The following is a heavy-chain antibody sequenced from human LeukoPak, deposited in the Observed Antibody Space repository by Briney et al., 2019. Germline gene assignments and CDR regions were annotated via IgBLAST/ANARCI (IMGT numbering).Heavy chain of an antibody. CDR3: ARGSSGGSCYSRVHAGWFDP. D-gene: IGHD2-15*01. J-gene: IGHJ5*02. Sequence: SETLSLTCAVYGGSFSGYYWSWIRQPPGKGLEWIGEINHSGSTNYNPSIKSRVTISVDTSKNQFSLKLSSVTAADTAVYYCARGSSGGSCYSRVHAGWFDPWGQGTLVTVSS. CDR1: GGSFSGYY. CDR2: INHSGST. V-gene: IGHV4-34*01.